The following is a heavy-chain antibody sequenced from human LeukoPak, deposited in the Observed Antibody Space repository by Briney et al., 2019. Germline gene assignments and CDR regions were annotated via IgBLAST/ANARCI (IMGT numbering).Heavy chain of an antibody. CDR2: INPSGGST. CDR3: ARLTVSGQLDY. Sequence: ASVKVSCKASGYTFTSYYMHWVRQAPGQGLEWMGIINPSGGSTSYAQKFQGRVTMARDTSTSTVYMELSSLRSEDTAVYYCARLTVSGQLDYWGQGTLVTVSS. CDR1: GYTFTSYY. J-gene: IGHJ4*02. D-gene: IGHD6-19*01. V-gene: IGHV1-46*01.